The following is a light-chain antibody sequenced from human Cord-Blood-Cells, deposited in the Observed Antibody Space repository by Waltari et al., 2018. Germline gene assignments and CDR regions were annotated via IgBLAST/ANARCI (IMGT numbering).Light chain of an antibody. CDR3: QSADSSGTYVV. V-gene: IGLV3-25*02. CDR1: ALPKQY. CDR2: KAS. J-gene: IGLJ2*01. Sequence: SYELTQPPSVSVSPGQTARITCSGDALPKQYAYWYQQKPGQAPVLVIYKASERPSGIPERFSGSSSGTTVTLTISGVQAEDEAYYYCQSADSSGTYVVFGGGTKLTVL.